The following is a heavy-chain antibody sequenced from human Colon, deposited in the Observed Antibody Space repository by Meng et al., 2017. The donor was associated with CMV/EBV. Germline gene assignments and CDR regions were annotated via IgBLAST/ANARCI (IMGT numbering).Heavy chain of an antibody. J-gene: IGHJ4*02. CDR3: AKDLTFGIVNPFGQ. Sequence: GSGSTFGSYAMSWVRQAPGKGLEWVSKISAGGGGTYFSDSVKGRFSISRDNSKNTVYLQMNSLKAEDTAVYYCAKDLTFGIVNPFGQWGQGTLVTVSS. D-gene: IGHD3-3*01. CDR1: GSTFGSYA. CDR2: ISAGGGGT. V-gene: IGHV3-23*01.